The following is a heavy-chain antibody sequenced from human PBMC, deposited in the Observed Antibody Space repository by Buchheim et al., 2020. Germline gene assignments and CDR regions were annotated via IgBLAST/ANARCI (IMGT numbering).Heavy chain of an antibody. CDR2: ISYDGSNK. Sequence: QVQLVESGGGVVQPGRSLGLSCSASGFTFSSYGMHWVRQAPGKGLEWVAVISYDGSNKYYADSVKGRFTIPRDNSKNTLYLQMSSLRAEDTAVYYCAKPALYDSSGYNFDYWGQGTL. V-gene: IGHV3-30*18. CDR3: AKPALYDSSGYNFDY. CDR1: GFTFSSYG. J-gene: IGHJ4*02. D-gene: IGHD3-22*01.